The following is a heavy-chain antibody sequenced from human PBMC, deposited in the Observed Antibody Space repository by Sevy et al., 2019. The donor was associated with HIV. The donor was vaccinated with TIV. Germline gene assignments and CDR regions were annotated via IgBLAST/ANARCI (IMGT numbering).Heavy chain of an antibody. V-gene: IGHV3-23*01. D-gene: IGHD2-8*01. CDR1: GLTFSKYS. CDR2: LSFGGGEI. Sequence: GGSLRLSFAPPGLTFSKYSMTWVRQPPGKGLEWVSTLSFGGGEINHAAPVKGRFTISRDNSKNSLYLQMNNLRAEDTAVYYCAREGCTKPHDYWGQGTLVTVSS. CDR3: AREGCTKPHDY. J-gene: IGHJ4*02.